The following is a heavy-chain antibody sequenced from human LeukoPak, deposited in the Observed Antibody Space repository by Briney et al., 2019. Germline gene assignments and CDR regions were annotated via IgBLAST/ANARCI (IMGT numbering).Heavy chain of an antibody. Sequence: SETLSLTCAVSGASVSGSNYYWGWIRQPPGKGLEWIGNIYSSGSTYYNASLRSRVTISIDTSKNQFSLRLNSVTAADTAMYYCAKSGGYGLIDYWGQGTRVTVSS. V-gene: IGHV4-39*01. J-gene: IGHJ4*02. D-gene: IGHD1-26*01. CDR1: GASVSGSNYY. CDR3: AKSGGYGLIDY. CDR2: IYSSGST.